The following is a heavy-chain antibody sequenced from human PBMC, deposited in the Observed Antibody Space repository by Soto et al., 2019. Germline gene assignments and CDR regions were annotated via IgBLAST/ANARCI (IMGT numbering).Heavy chain of an antibody. V-gene: IGHV3-23*01. CDR1: GFTFSSYA. J-gene: IGHJ6*02. D-gene: IGHD2-8*01. Sequence: GGSLRLSCAASGFTFSSYAMSRVRQAPGKGLEWVSAISGSGGSTYYADSVKGRFTISRDNSKNTLYPQMNSLRAEDTAVYYCAKVQGYCTNGVCSPADYYYYGMDVWGQGTTVTVSS. CDR2: ISGSGGST. CDR3: AKVQGYCTNGVCSPADYYYYGMDV.